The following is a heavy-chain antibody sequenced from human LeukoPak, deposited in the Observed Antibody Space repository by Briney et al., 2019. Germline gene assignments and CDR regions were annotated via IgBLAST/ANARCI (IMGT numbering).Heavy chain of an antibody. D-gene: IGHD5-18*01. CDR2: IRYDGSNK. J-gene: IGHJ4*02. CDR3: AKRKGGYSYGSEDYFDY. V-gene: IGHV3-30*02. Sequence: GGSLRLSCAASGFTFSSYGMHWVRQALGKGLEWVAFIRYDGSNKYYADSAKGRFTISRDNSKNTLYLQMNSLGAEDTAVYYCAKRKGGYSYGSEDYFDYWGQGTLVTVSS. CDR1: GFTFSSYG.